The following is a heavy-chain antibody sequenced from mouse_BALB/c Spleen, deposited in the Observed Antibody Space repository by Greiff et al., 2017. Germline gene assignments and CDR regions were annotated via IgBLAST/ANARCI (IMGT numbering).Heavy chain of an antibody. CDR3: AIHRDYDGYWYFDG. Sequence: EVQRVESGGGLVKPGGSLKLSCAASGFAFSSYDMSWVRQTPEKRLEWVAYISSGGGSTYYPDTVKGRFTISRDNAQNTLYLQMSSLKSEDTAMYYCAIHRDYDGYWYFDGWGAGTTVSVAS. CDR1: GFAFSSYD. D-gene: IGHD2-4*01. J-gene: IGHJ1*01. V-gene: IGHV5-12-1*01. CDR2: ISSGGGST.